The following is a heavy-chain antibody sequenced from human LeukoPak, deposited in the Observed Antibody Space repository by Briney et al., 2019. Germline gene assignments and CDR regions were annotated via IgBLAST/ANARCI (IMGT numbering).Heavy chain of an antibody. CDR2: ITGHGDTT. CDR1: GFTFSSYS. CDR3: ARWYYYETSGLYYGSFDN. J-gene: IGHJ5*02. V-gene: IGHV3-23*01. D-gene: IGHD3-22*01. Sequence: GGSLRLSCAASGFTFSSYSMNWVRQAPGKGLEWVSGITGHGDTTYYADSVKGRFTISRDNSRNTVYLQMNSLRAEDTAVYYCARWYYYETSGLYYGSFDNWGQGTLVTVSS.